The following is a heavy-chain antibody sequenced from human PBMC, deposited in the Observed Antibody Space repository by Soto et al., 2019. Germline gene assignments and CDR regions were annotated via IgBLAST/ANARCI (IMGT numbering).Heavy chain of an antibody. CDR3: ARDLADCSSTSCPNWFDP. CDR1: GGTFSSYT. Sequence: ASVKVSCKASGGTFSSYTISWVRQAPGQGLEWMGRIIPILGIANYAQKFQGRVTITADKSTSTAYMELSSLRSEETAVYYCARDLADCSSTSCPNWFDPWGQGTLVTVSS. CDR2: IIPILGIA. D-gene: IGHD2-2*01. J-gene: IGHJ5*02. V-gene: IGHV1-69*04.